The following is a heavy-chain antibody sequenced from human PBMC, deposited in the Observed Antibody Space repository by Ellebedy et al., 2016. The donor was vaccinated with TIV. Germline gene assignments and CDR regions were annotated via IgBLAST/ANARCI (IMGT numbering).Heavy chain of an antibody. CDR1: GFTFSSYA. CDR3: AKVQGEQWLEFDY. D-gene: IGHD6-19*01. V-gene: IGHV3-23*01. CDR2: ISGSGGST. J-gene: IGHJ4*02. Sequence: GESLKISXAASGFTFSSYAMSWVRQAPGKGLEWVSAISGSGGSTYYADSVKGRFTISRDNSKNTLYLQMNSLRAEDTAVYYCAKVQGEQWLEFDYWGQGTLVTVSS.